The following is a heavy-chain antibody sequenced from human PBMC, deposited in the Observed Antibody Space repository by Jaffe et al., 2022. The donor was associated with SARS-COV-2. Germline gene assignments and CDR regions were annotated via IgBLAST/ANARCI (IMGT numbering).Heavy chain of an antibody. CDR2: IYASPSGTT. D-gene: IGHD6-19*01. J-gene: IGHJ4*02. CDR1: GGSINSYY. CDR3: ARGGSGWPYYFDY. V-gene: IGHV4-59*01. Sequence: QVQLQESGPGLVKPSETLSLTCTVSGGSINSYYWTWIRQSPGKGLEWIGYIYASPSGTTKYNPSLKSRVTISVDMSKNQFSLKLSSVTAADTAVYYCARGGSGWPYYFDYWGQGTLVTVSS.